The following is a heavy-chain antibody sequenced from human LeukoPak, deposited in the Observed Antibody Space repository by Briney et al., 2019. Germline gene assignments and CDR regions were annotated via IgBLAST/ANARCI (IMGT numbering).Heavy chain of an antibody. CDR1: GGSFSGYY. CDR3: ARGPVGSRNWFDP. CDR2: INHSGST. Sequence: PSETLSLTCAVYGGSFSGYYWSWIRQPPGKGLEWIGEINHSGSTNYNPSLKSRVTIAVDTSKNQFSLKLSSVTAADTAVYYCARGPVGSRNWFDPWGQGTLVTVSS. V-gene: IGHV4-34*01. J-gene: IGHJ5*02. D-gene: IGHD1-26*01.